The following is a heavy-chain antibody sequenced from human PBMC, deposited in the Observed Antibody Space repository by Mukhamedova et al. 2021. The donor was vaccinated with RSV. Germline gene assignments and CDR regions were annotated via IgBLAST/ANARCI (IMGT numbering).Heavy chain of an antibody. Sequence: APGKGLEWVANVKQDGSETYYLDSVKGRFTISRDNAKNSLYLQMNNLRSEDTAVYYCARDGSGWSNYWGQGTLVTVSS. D-gene: IGHD6-19*01. CDR2: VKQDGSET. V-gene: IGHV3-7*01. J-gene: IGHJ4*02. CDR3: ARDGSGWSNY.